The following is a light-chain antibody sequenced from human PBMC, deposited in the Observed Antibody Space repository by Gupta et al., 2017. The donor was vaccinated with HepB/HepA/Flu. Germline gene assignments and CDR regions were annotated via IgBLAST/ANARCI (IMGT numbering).Light chain of an antibody. CDR3: QSADSSGTYRV. J-gene: IGLJ3*02. CDR2: KDS. Sequence: SSELTQPPSVSVSPGQPARITCSGDALPKQDAYWYQQKPGQAPVLVIYKDSERPSGIPERFSGSSSGTTVTLTISGVQAEDEADYYCQSADSSGTYRVFGGGTKLTVL. V-gene: IGLV3-25*03. CDR1: ALPKQD.